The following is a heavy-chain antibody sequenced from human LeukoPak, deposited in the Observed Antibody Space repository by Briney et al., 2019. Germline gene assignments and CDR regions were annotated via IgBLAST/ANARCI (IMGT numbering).Heavy chain of an antibody. J-gene: IGHJ4*02. Sequence: PGGSLRLSCSASGFTFRDFSMNWVRQAPGKGLEWISYISDTSTTIYYADSLKGRFTISRDNAKNSLYLQLSSLTVDDTAVYYCAKDQAKRYSGYDLPYWGQGTLVTVSS. CDR1: GFTFRDFS. D-gene: IGHD5-12*01. V-gene: IGHV3-48*01. CDR3: AKDQAKRYSGYDLPY. CDR2: ISDTSTTI.